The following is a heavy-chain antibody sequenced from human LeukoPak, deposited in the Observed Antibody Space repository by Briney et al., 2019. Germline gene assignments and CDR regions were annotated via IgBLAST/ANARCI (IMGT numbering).Heavy chain of an antibody. J-gene: IGHJ4*02. Sequence: SGRSLGLSCAASGFTFSRYWLSCVRQAPGKGLEWVASIKQDGSEIYYVDSVKGRFTISRDNAKNSLYLQMNSLRHEDTAVYYCAREAYWGQGNLVTVSS. CDR1: GFTFSRYW. CDR2: IKQDGSEI. CDR3: AREAY. V-gene: IGHV3-7*04.